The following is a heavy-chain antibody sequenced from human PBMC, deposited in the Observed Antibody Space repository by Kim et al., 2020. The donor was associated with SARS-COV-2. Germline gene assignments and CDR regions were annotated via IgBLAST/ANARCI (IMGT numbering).Heavy chain of an antibody. V-gene: IGHV3-48*03. CDR3: ARESRVLIANSYYYYGMDV. D-gene: IGHD6-13*01. J-gene: IGHJ6*02. Sequence: VKGRFTISRDNAKNSLYLQMNSLRAEDTAVYYCARESRVLIANSYYYYGMDVWGQGTTVTVSS.